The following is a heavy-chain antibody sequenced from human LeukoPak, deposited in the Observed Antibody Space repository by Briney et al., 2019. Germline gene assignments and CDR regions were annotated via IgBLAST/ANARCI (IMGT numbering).Heavy chain of an antibody. CDR3: ARFSPRAMGNYLDF. CDR2: IYNSGST. CDR1: GDSISTYY. V-gene: IGHV4-59*01. J-gene: IGHJ4*02. D-gene: IGHD7-27*01. Sequence: SETLSLTCTVSGDSISTYYWSWIRKPPGKGLEWIGHIYNSGSTNYSPSLKSRVTISVDTSKNQFSLKLSSVTAADTAVYYCARFSPRAMGNYLDFWGQGTLVTVSS.